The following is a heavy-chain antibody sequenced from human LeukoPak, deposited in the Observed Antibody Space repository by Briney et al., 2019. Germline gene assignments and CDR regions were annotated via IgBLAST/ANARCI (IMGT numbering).Heavy chain of an antibody. D-gene: IGHD3-22*01. V-gene: IGHV3-48*01. CDR3: ARNQEIDYYDSSGFYWGVEY. CDR2: ISGGGGTI. J-gene: IGHJ4*02. CDR1: GFTFSAYS. Sequence: GGSLRLSCAASGFTFSAYSMNWVRQAPGKGLEWVAYISGGGGTIYYADSVKGRFTISRDNAKNSLYLQMDTLRAEDTAVYYCARNQEIDYYDSSGFYWGVEYWGQGTLVTVSS.